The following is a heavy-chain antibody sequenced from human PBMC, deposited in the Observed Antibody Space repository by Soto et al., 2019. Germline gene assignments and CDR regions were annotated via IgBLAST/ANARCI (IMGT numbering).Heavy chain of an antibody. V-gene: IGHV3-23*05. Sequence: PGGSLRLSCAASGFTFGTYAMSWVRQAPGKGLEWVSSIYSSGDSTYYADSVKGRFTISRDNSKNTLYLQMNSLRAEDTALFYCAKGINGMDVWGQGTTVTVSS. CDR1: GFTFGTYA. CDR2: IYSSGDST. J-gene: IGHJ6*02. CDR3: AKGINGMDV.